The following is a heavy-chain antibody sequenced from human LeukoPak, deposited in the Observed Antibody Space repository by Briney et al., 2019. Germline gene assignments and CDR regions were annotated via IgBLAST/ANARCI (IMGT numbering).Heavy chain of an antibody. J-gene: IGHJ5*02. D-gene: IGHD3-3*01. CDR2: INYSGST. CDR1: GGSISNYY. V-gene: IGHV4-59*01. Sequence: PSETLSLTCTVSGGSISNYYWSWIRQPPGKGLEWIGYINYSGSTNYNPSLKSRVTISVDTSKYQFSLKLSPVTAADTAVYYCARGPPVRFLEWLIRRNWFDPWGQGTLVTVSS. CDR3: ARGPPVRFLEWLIRRNWFDP.